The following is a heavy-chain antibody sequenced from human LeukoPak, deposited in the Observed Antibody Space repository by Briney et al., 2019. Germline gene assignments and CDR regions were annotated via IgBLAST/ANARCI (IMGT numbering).Heavy chain of an antibody. D-gene: IGHD3-10*01. CDR2: IRSSSSTI. CDR3: ARDLVVRGLYYGMDV. CDR1: GFTFTSYS. J-gene: IGHJ6*02. Sequence: GGSLRLSCAASGFTFTSYSMNWVRQAPGKGLEWLSYIRSSSSTIYYADSVKGRFTISRDNAKNSLYLQMNSLRAEDTAVYYCARDLVVRGLYYGMDVWGQGTTVTVCS. V-gene: IGHV3-48*04.